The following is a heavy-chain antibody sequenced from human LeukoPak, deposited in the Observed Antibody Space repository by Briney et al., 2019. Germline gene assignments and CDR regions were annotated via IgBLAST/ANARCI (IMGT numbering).Heavy chain of an antibody. CDR2: VRNKPNSYTT. J-gene: IGHJ5*02. Sequence: GGSLRLSCAASGFTFSDYSMNWVRQAPGKGLEWVGRVRNKPNSYTTEYAASVRGRFTISRDDSKNSLFLQMDSLKTEDTAMYYCARDAGWRLDPWGQGTLVTVSS. V-gene: IGHV3-72*01. CDR1: GFTFSDYS. D-gene: IGHD3-3*01. CDR3: ARDAGWRLDP.